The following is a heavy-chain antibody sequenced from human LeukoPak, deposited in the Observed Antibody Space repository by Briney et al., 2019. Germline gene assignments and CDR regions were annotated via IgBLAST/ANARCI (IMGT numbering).Heavy chain of an antibody. J-gene: IGHJ6*03. V-gene: IGHV6-1*01. CDR1: GDSVSSNSAA. D-gene: IGHD3-22*01. CDR2: TYYRSKWYN. Sequence: SQTLSLTCAISGDSVSSNSAAWNWIRQSPSRGLEWLGRTYYRSKWYNDYAVSVKSRITINPDTSKNQFSLKLISVTAADTAVYYCVRSVGYYYDSSGDRFYDYYFYMDVWGKGTSVIVSS. CDR3: VRSVGYYYDSSGDRFYDYYFYMDV.